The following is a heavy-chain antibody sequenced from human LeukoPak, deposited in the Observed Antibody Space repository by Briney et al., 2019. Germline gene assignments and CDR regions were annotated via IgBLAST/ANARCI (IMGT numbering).Heavy chain of an antibody. V-gene: IGHV4-59*01. CDR1: GGSISSYY. J-gene: IGHJ6*03. CDR3: ASGVAARSYYYYYMDV. D-gene: IGHD6-6*01. CDR2: IYYSGSA. Sequence: PSETLSLTCTVSGGSISSYYWSWIRQPPGKGLEWIGYIYYSGSANYNPSLKSRVTISVDTSKNQFSLKLSSVTAADTAVYYCASGVAARSYYYYYMDVWGKGTTVTVSS.